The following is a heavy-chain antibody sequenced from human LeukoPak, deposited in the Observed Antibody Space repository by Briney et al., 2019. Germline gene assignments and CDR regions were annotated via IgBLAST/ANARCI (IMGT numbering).Heavy chain of an antibody. V-gene: IGHV1-18*01. Sequence: EASVKVSCKASGGTFSSYAISWARQAPGQGLEWMGWISAYNGNTNYAQKLQGRVTMTTDTSTSTAYMELRSLRSDDTAVYYCARGGPDCSSTSCYKRSYYYYYMDVWGKGTTVTVSS. J-gene: IGHJ6*03. CDR1: GGTFSSYA. D-gene: IGHD2-2*02. CDR2: ISAYNGNT. CDR3: ARGGPDCSSTSCYKRSYYYYYMDV.